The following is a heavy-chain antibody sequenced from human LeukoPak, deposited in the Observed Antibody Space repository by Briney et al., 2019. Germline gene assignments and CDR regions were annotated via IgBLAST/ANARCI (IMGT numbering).Heavy chain of an antibody. CDR1: GFTFTSDA. CDR3: VKSRRVGANQRGLFDY. D-gene: IGHD1-26*01. CDR2: TVSRGTT. V-gene: IGHV3-23*01. J-gene: IGHJ4*02. Sequence: GGSLRLSCVASGFTFTSDAMNWVRQAPGKGLEWVSSTVSRGTTQYADSVKGRFTISRDNSKNTVYLQMNSLRADDTAVYYCVKSRRVGANQRGLFDYWGQGTLVTVSP.